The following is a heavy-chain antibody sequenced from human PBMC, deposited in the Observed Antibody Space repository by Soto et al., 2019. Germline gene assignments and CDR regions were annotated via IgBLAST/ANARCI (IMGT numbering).Heavy chain of an antibody. CDR2: ISYDGSNK. Sequence: PGGSLRLSCAASGFTFSSYGMHWVRQAPGKGLEWVAVISYDGSNKYYADSVKGRFTISRDNSKNTLYLQMNSLRAEDTAVYYCAKTPFSNDFDYWGQGTLVTVSS. D-gene: IGHD4-4*01. J-gene: IGHJ4*02. CDR1: GFTFSSYG. CDR3: AKTPFSNDFDY. V-gene: IGHV3-30*18.